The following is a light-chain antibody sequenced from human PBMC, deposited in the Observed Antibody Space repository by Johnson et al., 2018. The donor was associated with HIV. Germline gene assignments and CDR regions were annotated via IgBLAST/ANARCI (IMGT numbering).Light chain of an antibody. J-gene: IGLJ1*01. V-gene: IGLV1-51*01. CDR1: GSKIENNY. CDR3: GTWDSSLSAGFYV. CDR2: DNT. Sequence: QSVLTQPPSVSAAPGQKVTISCSGNGSKIENNYISWYQQFPERAPKLLIYDNTKRPSGIPDRFSGSKSGTSAPLGITGLQTGDEADYSCGTWDSSLSAGFYVFGTGTKVTVL.